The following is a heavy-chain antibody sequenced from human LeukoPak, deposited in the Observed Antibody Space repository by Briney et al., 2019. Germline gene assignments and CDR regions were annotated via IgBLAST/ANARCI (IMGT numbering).Heavy chain of an antibody. Sequence: GASVKVSCKASGGTFSSYAISWVRQAPGQGLEWMGGIIPIFGTANYAQKFQGRVTITADESTSTAYMELSSLRSEDTAVYYCARRRFSSSLVGYYYYMDVWGKGTTVTVSS. CDR1: GGTFSSYA. CDR3: ARRRFSSSLVGYYYYMDV. D-gene: IGHD6-13*01. V-gene: IGHV1-69*13. J-gene: IGHJ6*03. CDR2: IIPIFGTA.